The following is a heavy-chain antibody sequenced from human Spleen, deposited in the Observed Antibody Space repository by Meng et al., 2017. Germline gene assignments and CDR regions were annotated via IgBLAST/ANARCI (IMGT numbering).Heavy chain of an antibody. J-gene: IGHJ4*02. CDR1: GFTFTSYG. V-gene: IGHV1-18*01. CDR3: GRDRGAVIPAEIDH. Sequence: QVHLVQSGGQVKKLGASVTVSCKASGFTFTSYGITWVRQAPGQGLEWMGWISDNNGNTKYAQNYQGRVTLTTDTSTNTAYMEVRSLSSDDTAMYYCGRDRGAVIPAEIDHWGQGTLVTVSS. D-gene: IGHD3-10*01. CDR2: ISDNNGNT.